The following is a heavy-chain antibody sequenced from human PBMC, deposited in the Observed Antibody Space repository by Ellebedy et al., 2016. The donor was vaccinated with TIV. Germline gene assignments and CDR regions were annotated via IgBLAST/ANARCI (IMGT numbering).Heavy chain of an antibody. CDR2: VYFIGST. J-gene: IGHJ4*02. V-gene: IGHV4-39*01. CDR1: GGSITSGSYY. D-gene: IGHD3-16*01. Sequence: MPSETLSLTCTVSGGSITSGSYYWAWIRQPPGKGLEWVRNVYFIGSTNYNPSLKSRVTISVDTSKNQFSLKLTSVTAADTAVYYCVRHPTLGTLDYWGQGAQVTVSS. CDR3: VRHPTLGTLDY.